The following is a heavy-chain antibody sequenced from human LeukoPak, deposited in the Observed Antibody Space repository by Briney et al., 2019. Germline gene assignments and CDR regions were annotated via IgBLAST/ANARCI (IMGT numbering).Heavy chain of an antibody. CDR3: ARGGEEDYGDYLGLGY. V-gene: IGHV1-69*04. CDR2: IIPILGIA. CDR1: GGTFSSYA. Sequence: SVKVSCKASGGTFSSYAISWVRQAPGQGLEWMGRIIPILGIANYAQKFQGRVTITADKSTSTAYMELSSLKSEDTAVYYCARGGEEDYGDYLGLGYWGQGTLVTVSS. J-gene: IGHJ4*02. D-gene: IGHD4-17*01.